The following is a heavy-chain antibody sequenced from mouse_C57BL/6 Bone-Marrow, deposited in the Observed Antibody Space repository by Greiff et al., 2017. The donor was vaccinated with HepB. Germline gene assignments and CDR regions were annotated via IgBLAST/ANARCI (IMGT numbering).Heavy chain of an antibody. CDR3: GRSLLRSFAY. CDR2: INPGSGGT. V-gene: IGHV1-54*01. Sequence: QVQLQQSGAELVRPGTSVKVSCKASGYAFTNYLIEWVKQRPGQGLEWIGVINPGSGGTNYNEKFKGKATLTADKSSSTAYMQLSSLTSEDSAVYFCGRSLLRSFAYWGQGTLVTVSA. J-gene: IGHJ3*01. D-gene: IGHD1-1*01. CDR1: GYAFTNYL.